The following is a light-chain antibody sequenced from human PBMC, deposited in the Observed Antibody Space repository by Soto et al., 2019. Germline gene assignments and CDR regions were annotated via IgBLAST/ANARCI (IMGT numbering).Light chain of an antibody. CDR1: SSDVGAYDF. J-gene: IGLJ1*01. V-gene: IGLV2-14*03. CDR2: EVI. Sequence: PARTQPASVSGSPGQSITISCTGTSSDVGAYDFVSWYQQHPDKAPKLMIYEVIYRPSGVSNRFSGSKSVNTATLTISGLQAEDEGDYYCSSYTTSSTRVFGTGTKVTVL. CDR3: SSYTTSSTRV.